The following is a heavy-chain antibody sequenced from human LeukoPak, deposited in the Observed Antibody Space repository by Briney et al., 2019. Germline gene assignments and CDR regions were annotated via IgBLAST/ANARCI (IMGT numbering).Heavy chain of an antibody. CDR2: INPNSCGT. CDR1: GYTFTGYY. D-gene: IGHD3-16*02. J-gene: IGHJ4*02. CDR3: ARDLKFGGVIVPPGY. V-gene: IGHV1-2*06. Sequence: VASVKVSCKASGYTFTGYYMHWVRQAPGQGLEWMGRINPNSCGTNYAQKFQGRVTMTRDTSISTAYMELSRLRSDDTAVYYCARDLKFGGVIVPPGYWGQGTLVTVSS.